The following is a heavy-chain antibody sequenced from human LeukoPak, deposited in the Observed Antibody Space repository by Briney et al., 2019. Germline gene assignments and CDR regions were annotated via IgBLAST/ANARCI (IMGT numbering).Heavy chain of an antibody. J-gene: IGHJ3*02. CDR3: ARVPMDSSGYYPNDAFDI. V-gene: IGHV1-18*01. CDR2: ISAYTGNT. CDR1: GYTFTSYG. D-gene: IGHD3-22*01. Sequence: GASVKVSCTASGYTFTSYGISWVRQAPGQGLEWMGWISAYTGNTNYAQNLQVRVTMTTDTSTSTAYMELRSLRSDDTAVYYCARVPMDSSGYYPNDAFDIWGQGTMVTVSS.